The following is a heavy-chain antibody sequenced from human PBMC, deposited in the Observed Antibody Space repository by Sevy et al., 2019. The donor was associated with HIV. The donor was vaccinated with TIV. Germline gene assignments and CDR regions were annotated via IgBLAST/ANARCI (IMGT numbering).Heavy chain of an antibody. D-gene: IGHD3-3*01. V-gene: IGHV4-39*01. Sequence: SETLSLTCTVSGGSISSSSYYWGWIRQPPGKGLGWIGSIYYSGSTYYNPSLKSRVTISVDTSKNQFSLKLSSVTAADTAGYYGRGSPAGPPVRVSSLIDYGGQEPWSPSPQ. J-gene: IGHJ4*01. CDR3: RGSPAGPPVRVSSLIDY. CDR1: GGSISSSSYY. CDR2: IYYSGST.